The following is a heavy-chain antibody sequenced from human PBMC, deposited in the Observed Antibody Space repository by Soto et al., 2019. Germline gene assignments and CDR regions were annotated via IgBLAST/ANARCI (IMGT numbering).Heavy chain of an antibody. J-gene: IGHJ6*02. V-gene: IGHV4-59*01. Sequence: SETLSLTCTVSGGSISSYYWSWVRQPPGKGLEWIGYIYYSGSTNYNPSLKSRVTISVDTSKNQFSLKLSSVTAADTAVYYCAGATTMVRETPRYYYYGMDVWGQGTTVTVSS. CDR1: GGSISSYY. CDR2: IYYSGST. CDR3: AGATTMVRETPRYYYYGMDV. D-gene: IGHD3-10*01.